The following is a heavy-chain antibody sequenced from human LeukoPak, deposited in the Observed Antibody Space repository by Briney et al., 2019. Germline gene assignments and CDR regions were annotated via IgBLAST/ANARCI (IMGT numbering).Heavy chain of an antibody. Sequence: PGGSLRLSCAASGFTFSSYAMSWVRQAPGKGLEWVSAIRGSGGSTYYADSVKGRFTISRDNSKNTVYLQMNSLRAEDTAVYYCAKDSKWRIAYFDYWGQGTLVTVSS. CDR3: AKDSKWRIAYFDY. V-gene: IGHV3-23*01. CDR2: IRGSGGST. CDR1: GFTFSSYA. D-gene: IGHD5-12*01. J-gene: IGHJ4*02.